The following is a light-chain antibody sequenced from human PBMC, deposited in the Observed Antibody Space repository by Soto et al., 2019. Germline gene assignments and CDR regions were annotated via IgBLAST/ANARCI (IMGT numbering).Light chain of an antibody. CDR1: QSVSSN. V-gene: IGKV3-15*01. CDR3: QQYNNWPPGFT. Sequence: EIVMTQSPATLSVSPGERATLSCRASQSVSSNLAWYQKNPGQAPRPLIYGASTRATGIPARFSGSGSGTEFTLTISSLQSEDVAVYYCQQYNNWPPGFTFGPGTKVDIK. J-gene: IGKJ3*01. CDR2: GAS.